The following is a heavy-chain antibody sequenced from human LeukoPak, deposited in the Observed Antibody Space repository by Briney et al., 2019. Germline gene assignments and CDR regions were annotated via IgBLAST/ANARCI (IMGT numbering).Heavy chain of an antibody. CDR3: ARDLSYSLEY. CDR2: IKSDGSST. CDR1: GFTFNNYW. J-gene: IGHJ4*02. V-gene: IGHV3-74*01. Sequence: GGSLRLSCAASGFTFNNYWMHWVRQAPGKGLVWVSRIKSDGSSTTYADSVKGRFTISRDNAENTLYLQMNSLRAEDTAVYYCARDLSYSLEYWGQGTLVTVSS. D-gene: IGHD3-10*01.